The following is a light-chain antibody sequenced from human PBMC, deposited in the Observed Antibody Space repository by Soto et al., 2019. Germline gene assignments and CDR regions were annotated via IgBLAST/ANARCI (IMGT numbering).Light chain of an antibody. J-gene: IGKJ1*01. CDR3: QHYNSYSEA. CDR1: QSISNW. Sequence: DIQMTQSPSNLSAAVGDRVTITCRASQSISNWLAWYQQKPGKAPKLLIYVASSLQSGVPSRFSGSGSGTDFTFTISSLQPEDFATYYCQHYNSYSEALGQGTKVDI. CDR2: VAS. V-gene: IGKV1-5*01.